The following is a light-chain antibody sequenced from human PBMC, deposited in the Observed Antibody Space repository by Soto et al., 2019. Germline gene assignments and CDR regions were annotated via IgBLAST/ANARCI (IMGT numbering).Light chain of an antibody. V-gene: IGKV3D-15*01. CDR3: HHYET. J-gene: IGKJ1*01. CDR1: QSVNSN. CDR2: GAS. Sequence: TVMTQSPSTLSVSQGEIATLSCRASQSVNSNLAWYQQKPGQAPRLLMYGASIRAAGVPDRFSGSGSGTEFTLTISRLEPEDFTVYYCHHYETFGQGTKVDIK.